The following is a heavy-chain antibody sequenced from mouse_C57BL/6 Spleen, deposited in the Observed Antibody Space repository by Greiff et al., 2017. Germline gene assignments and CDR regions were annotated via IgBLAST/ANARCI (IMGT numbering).Heavy chain of an antibody. Sequence: EVKVEESGGGLVKPGGSLKLSCAASGFTFSDYGMHWVRQAPEKGLEWVAYISSGSSTIYYADTVKGRFTISRDNAKNTLFLQMTSLRSEDTAMYYCAGPWGLYAMDYWGQGTSVTVSS. CDR2: ISSGSSTI. V-gene: IGHV5-17*01. CDR1: GFTFSDYG. CDR3: AGPWGLYAMDY. J-gene: IGHJ4*01.